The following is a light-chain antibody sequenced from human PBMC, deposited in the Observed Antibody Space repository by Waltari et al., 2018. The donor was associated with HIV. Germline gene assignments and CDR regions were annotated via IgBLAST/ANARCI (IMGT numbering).Light chain of an antibody. CDR3: SSYAGSNNWV. CDR1: SSDVGGYNF. V-gene: IGLV2-8*01. Sequence: QSALTQPPSASGSPGQSVTISCTGTSSDVGGYNFVPWYQQYPGKAPKVMIFEVSNRPSGVPDRFSGSRSGNTASLTVSGLQAEDEADYYCSSYAGSNNWVFGGGTKLTVL. CDR2: EVS. J-gene: IGLJ3*02.